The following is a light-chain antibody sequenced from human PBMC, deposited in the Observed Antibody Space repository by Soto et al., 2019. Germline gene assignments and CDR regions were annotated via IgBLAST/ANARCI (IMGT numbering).Light chain of an antibody. CDR2: EVS. J-gene: IGLJ1*01. CDR3: CSYTSSSTLV. V-gene: IGLV2-23*02. Sequence: QSALTQPASVSGSPGQSITISCTGTSSDVGSYNLVSWYQQHPGKALKLMIDEVSKRPSGVSNRFSGSKSGNTASLTICGLQAEDEADYYCCSYTSSSTLVFGTGTKLTVL. CDR1: SSDVGSYNL.